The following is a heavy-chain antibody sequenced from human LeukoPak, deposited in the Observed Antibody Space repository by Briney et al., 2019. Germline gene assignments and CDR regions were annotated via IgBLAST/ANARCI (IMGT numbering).Heavy chain of an antibody. D-gene: IGHD2-2*01. CDR2: ISGSGGST. J-gene: IGHJ4*02. V-gene: IGHV3-23*01. Sequence: GGSLRLSCAASGFTFSSYGMSWVRQAPGKGLEWVSAISGSGGSTYYADSVKGRFTISRDNSKNTLYLQMNSLRAEDTAVYYCAKGVVVAPDVTPFDYWGQGTLVTVSS. CDR3: AKGVVVAPDVTPFDY. CDR1: GFTFSSYG.